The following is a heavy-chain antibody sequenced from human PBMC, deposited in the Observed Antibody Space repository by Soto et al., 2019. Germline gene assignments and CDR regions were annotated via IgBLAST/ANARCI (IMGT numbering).Heavy chain of an antibody. CDR2: ISGSGADT. Sequence: EVQLLESGGGLEQPGGSLKLSCAASGFTFNDYALSWVSQAPGKGLAWVSAISGSGADTNYADSVRGRFTVSRDNSKNTLYLRMDSLRPEDTAVYYCAKDRMRSDYGLDWYFDLWGRGTLVTVSS. D-gene: IGHD4-17*01. J-gene: IGHJ2*01. CDR3: AKDRMRSDYGLDWYFDL. V-gene: IGHV3-23*01. CDR1: GFTFNDYA.